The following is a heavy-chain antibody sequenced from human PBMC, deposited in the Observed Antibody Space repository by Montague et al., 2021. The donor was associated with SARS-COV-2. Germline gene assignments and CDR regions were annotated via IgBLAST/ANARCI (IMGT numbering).Heavy chain of an antibody. CDR1: GGSVSSGGYY. CDR2: IYYSGST. CDR3: ARVSLAAAATRSGY. D-gene: IGHD6-13*01. V-gene: IGHV4-61*08. J-gene: IGHJ4*02. Sequence: SETLSLTCTVSGGSVSSGGYYWSWIRQPPGKGLEWTGYIYYSGSTNYNPSLKSRVTISLDTSKNQFSLKLTSVTAADTAVYYCARVSLAAAATRSGYWGQGTLVTVSS.